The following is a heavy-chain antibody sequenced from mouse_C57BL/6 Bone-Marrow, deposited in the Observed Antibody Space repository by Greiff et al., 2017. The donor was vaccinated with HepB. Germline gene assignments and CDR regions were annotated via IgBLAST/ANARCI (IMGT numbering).Heavy chain of an antibody. D-gene: IGHD1-1*01. Sequence: VQLQQSGAELAKPGATVKLSCKASGYTLTSYWMHWVKQRPGKGLEWIGYINPSSGYTKYNQKFKDKATWTADKSSSTAYMQLSSLTYEDSAVYYCAREGYYGSSSAMDYWGQGTSVTVSS. CDR2: INPSSGYT. CDR3: AREGYYGSSSAMDY. J-gene: IGHJ4*01. V-gene: IGHV1-7*01. CDR1: GYTLTSYW.